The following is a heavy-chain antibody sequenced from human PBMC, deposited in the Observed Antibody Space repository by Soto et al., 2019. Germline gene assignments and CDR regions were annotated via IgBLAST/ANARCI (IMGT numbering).Heavy chain of an antibody. V-gene: IGHV3-7*03. CDR1: GFTFSNYW. CDR2: IREDGSEK. J-gene: IGHJ6*03. Sequence: GGSLRLSCAASGFTFSNYWMNWVRQAPGKGLEWVANIREDGSEKYYVDSVKGRFSISRDNAKNSLSLQMNSLRSEDMAVYYCAREAGVAVAEGYYYCMDVWGKGTTVTVSS. D-gene: IGHD6-19*01. CDR3: AREAGVAVAEGYYYCMDV.